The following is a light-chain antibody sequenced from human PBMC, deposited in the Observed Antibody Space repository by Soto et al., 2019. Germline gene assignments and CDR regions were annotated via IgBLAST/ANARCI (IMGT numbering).Light chain of an antibody. CDR1: QSISSS. CDR3: QHRSSWIT. J-gene: IGKJ5*01. V-gene: IGKV3-11*01. Sequence: IVLTQSPTTLSLWPGETAVLSCRASQSISSSLSWYQQRPGQAPRLLIYDASNRAPGIPARFSGSGSGTVFTLTISSLEPEDFALYYCQHRSSWITFGQGTRLEIE. CDR2: DAS.